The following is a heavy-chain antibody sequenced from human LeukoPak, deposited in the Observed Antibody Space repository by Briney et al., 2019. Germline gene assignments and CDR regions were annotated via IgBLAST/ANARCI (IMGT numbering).Heavy chain of an antibody. CDR1: GLTFSSYW. D-gene: IGHD2-15*01. CDR3: ASTFPYCSDGSCAL. J-gene: IGHJ4*02. Sequence: GGSLRLSCAASGLTFSSYWMSWVRQAPGKGLEWVANINQDGNRENYVESVKGRFSISRDNAKNSLFLQMHSLRAEDTAMYYCASTFPYCSDGSCALGGQGTLVTVSS. CDR2: INQDGNRE. V-gene: IGHV3-7*01.